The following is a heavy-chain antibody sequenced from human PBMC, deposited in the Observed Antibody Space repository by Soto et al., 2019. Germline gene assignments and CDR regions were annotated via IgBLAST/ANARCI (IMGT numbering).Heavy chain of an antibody. Sequence: GASVKVSCKASGYTFTGYYIHWVRQAPGQGLEWMGWINPNSGGTNYAQKFQGWVTMTRDTSISTAYMELSRLRSDDTAVYYCARGPTDCSGGSCYSEWFDPWGQGTLVTVSS. J-gene: IGHJ5*02. CDR1: GYTFTGYY. V-gene: IGHV1-2*04. CDR2: INPNSGGT. CDR3: ARGPTDCSGGSCYSEWFDP. D-gene: IGHD2-15*01.